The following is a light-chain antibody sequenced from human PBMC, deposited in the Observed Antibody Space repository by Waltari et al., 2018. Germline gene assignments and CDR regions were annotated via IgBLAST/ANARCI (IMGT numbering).Light chain of an antibody. CDR3: QRYKTSFRT. CDR1: QNSSPW. CDR2: KSS. J-gene: IGKJ1*01. V-gene: IGKV1-5*03. Sequence: DIQIPQTPSTLSASVGDRVTITCRASQNSSPWLVWHQQKPGKAPRLLIYKSSTLESGVPSRFSGSGSGTEFTLTLSSLQPEDFATYYCQRYKTSFRTFGQGTRVEIK.